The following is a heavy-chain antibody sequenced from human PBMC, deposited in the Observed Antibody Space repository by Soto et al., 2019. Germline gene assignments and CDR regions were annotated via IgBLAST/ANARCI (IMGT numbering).Heavy chain of an antibody. CDR3: ASLIPYSYGYELGYYYGMDV. J-gene: IGHJ6*02. D-gene: IGHD5-18*01. Sequence: QVQLVQSGAEVKKPGSSVKVSCKASGGTFSSYAISWVRQAPGQGLEWMGGIIPIFGTANYAQKFQGRVTITADETTRTAYMELSSLRSEDTAVYYCASLIPYSYGYELGYYYGMDVWGQGTTVTVSS. CDR1: GGTFSSYA. V-gene: IGHV1-69*12. CDR2: IIPIFGTA.